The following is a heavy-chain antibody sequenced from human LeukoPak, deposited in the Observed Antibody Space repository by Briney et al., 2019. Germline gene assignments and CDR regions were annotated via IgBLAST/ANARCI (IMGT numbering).Heavy chain of an antibody. J-gene: IGHJ4*02. CDR2: ISYDGSNK. CDR3: AKDYQRYCSSTSCLRFDY. V-gene: IGHV3-30*18. Sequence: GGSLRLSCAASGFTFSNYGMHWVRQAPGKGLEWVAVISYDGSNKYYADSVKGRFTISRDNSKNTLYLQMNSLRAEDTAVYYCAKDYQRYCSSTSCLRFDYWGQGTLVTVSS. D-gene: IGHD2-2*01. CDR1: GFTFSNYG.